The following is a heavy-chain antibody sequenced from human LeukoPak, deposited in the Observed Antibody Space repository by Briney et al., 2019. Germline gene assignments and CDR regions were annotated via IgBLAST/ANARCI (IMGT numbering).Heavy chain of an antibody. Sequence: GGSLRLSCAASGFIFSSYGMHWIRQAPGKGLEWVAFIRYDGSNKYYAGSVKGRFTISRDNSRNTLYLQMNSLRAEDTAVYYCANGGSSVYGYYFDYWGQGTLVTVSS. CDR3: ANGGSSVYGYYFDY. D-gene: IGHD3-22*01. CDR1: GFIFSSYG. V-gene: IGHV3-30*02. CDR2: IRYDGSNK. J-gene: IGHJ4*02.